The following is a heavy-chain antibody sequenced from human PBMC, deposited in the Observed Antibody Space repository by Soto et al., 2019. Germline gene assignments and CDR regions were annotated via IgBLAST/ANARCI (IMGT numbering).Heavy chain of an antibody. Sequence: LSLTCAVYGGSFSGYYWSWIRQPPGKGLEWIGEINHSGSTNYNPSLKSRVTISVDTSKNQFSLKLSSVTAADTAVYYCARVGYSSSVPLFDYWGQGTLVTVSS. V-gene: IGHV4-34*01. CDR3: ARVGYSSSVPLFDY. J-gene: IGHJ4*02. D-gene: IGHD6-6*01. CDR2: INHSGST. CDR1: GGSFSGYY.